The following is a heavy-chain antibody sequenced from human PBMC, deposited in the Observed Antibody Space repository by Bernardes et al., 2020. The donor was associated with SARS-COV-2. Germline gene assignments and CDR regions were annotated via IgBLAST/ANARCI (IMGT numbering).Heavy chain of an antibody. CDR1: GFTFNSYS. CDR2: ISTSSTYI. J-gene: IGHJ4*02. CDR3: ARVDFSNLYYFDY. D-gene: IGHD4-4*01. V-gene: IGHV3-21*06. Sequence: GSLKLSCAASGFTFNSYSMNWVRQAPGTGLEWVSSISTSSTYISYSDSVRGRFTISRDNAKNSVYLQMNSLRAEDTAVYYCARVDFSNLYYFDYWGQGTPVTVSS.